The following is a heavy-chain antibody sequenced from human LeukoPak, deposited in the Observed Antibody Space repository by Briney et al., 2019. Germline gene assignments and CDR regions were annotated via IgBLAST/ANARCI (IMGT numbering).Heavy chain of an antibody. V-gene: IGHV3-48*01. D-gene: IGHD1-26*01. Sequence: GGSLRLSCAASGFTFSSYSMNWFRQAPEKGLEWVSYISSSSSTIYYADSVKGRFTIYRDNAKNSLYLQMNSLRAEDTAVYYCAREESGSYVWEDAFDIWGQGTMVTVSS. CDR3: AREESGSYVWEDAFDI. CDR2: ISSSSSTI. CDR1: GFTFSSYS. J-gene: IGHJ3*02.